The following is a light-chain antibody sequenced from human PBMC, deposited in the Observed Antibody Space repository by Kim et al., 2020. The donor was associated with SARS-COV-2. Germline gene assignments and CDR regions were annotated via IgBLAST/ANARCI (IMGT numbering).Light chain of an antibody. V-gene: IGLV3-21*04. Sequence: SYELTQPPSLSVAPGKTARITCVGNNIGSKSVHWYRQKTGQAPVVVMCFDSDRPSGIPERFSGSNSGNTATLTISGVEAGDEADYYCQVWDTSSVHHYVFGTGTKVTVL. CDR3: QVWDTSSVHHYV. CDR1: NIGSKS. J-gene: IGLJ1*01. CDR2: FDS.